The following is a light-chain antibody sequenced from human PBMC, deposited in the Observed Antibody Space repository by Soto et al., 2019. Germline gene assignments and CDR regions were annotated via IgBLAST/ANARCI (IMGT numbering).Light chain of an antibody. CDR3: QQYYSTPT. Sequence: DIRMTQSPSTLSASLGDRVTITCRASESISRWLAWYQQKPGKAPKLLIYRASTLENGVPSRISGSGSGTDFTLTISSLQAEDVAVYYCQQYYSTPTFGQGTKLEIK. CDR2: RAS. CDR1: ESISRW. J-gene: IGKJ2*01. V-gene: IGKV1-5*03.